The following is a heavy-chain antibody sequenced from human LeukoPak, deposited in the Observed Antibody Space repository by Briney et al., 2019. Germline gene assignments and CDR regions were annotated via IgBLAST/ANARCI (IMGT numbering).Heavy chain of an antibody. D-gene: IGHD3-9*01. CDR3: ARGLISDRYDILTGYPGPIYYYYYGMDV. V-gene: IGHV4-61*02. CDR2: IYSTGST. J-gene: IGHJ6*02. Sequence: PSETLSLTCTVSGGSISSGSYYWSWIRQSAGKGLEWIGRIYSTGSTSYNPSLESRVTISRDTSKNQFSLNLSSVTAADTAVYYCARGLISDRYDILTGYPGPIYYYYYGMDVWGQGTTVTVSS. CDR1: GGSISSGSYY.